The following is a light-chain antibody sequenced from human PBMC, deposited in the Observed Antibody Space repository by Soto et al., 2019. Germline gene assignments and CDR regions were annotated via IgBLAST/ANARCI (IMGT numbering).Light chain of an antibody. V-gene: IGLV7-43*01. CDR2: STS. CDR3: XLYYGGAQPYV. CDR1: TGAVTSGYY. Sequence: QTVVTQEPSLTVSPGGTVTLTCASSTGAVTSGYYPNWFQQKPGQAPRALIYSTSNKHSWTPARFSGSLLGGKAALTLSGXXXXXXXXXXXXLYYGGAQPYVFGTGTKVTVL. J-gene: IGLJ1*01.